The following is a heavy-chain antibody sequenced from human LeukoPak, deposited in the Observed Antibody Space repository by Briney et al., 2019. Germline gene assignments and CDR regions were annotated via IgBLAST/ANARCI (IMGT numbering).Heavy chain of an antibody. CDR3: ARGNWGGSIFDY. Sequence: SVKVSCKVSGYTLTELSMHWVRQAPGQGLEWMGGIIPIFGTANYAQKFQGRVTITADESTSTAYMELSSLRSEDTAVYYCARGNWGGSIFDYWGQGTLITVSS. D-gene: IGHD7-27*01. J-gene: IGHJ4*02. V-gene: IGHV1-69*13. CDR2: IIPIFGTA. CDR1: GYTLTELS.